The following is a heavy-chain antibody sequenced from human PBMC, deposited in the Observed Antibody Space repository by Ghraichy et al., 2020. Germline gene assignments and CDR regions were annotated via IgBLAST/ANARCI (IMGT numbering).Heavy chain of an antibody. Sequence: GGSLRLSCAASEFTFSSYAMSWVRQAPGKGLEWVSGISGSGGSTYYADSVKGRFTISRDNSKNTLYLQMNSLRAEDTAVYYCAKDAGIAAAGYYFDYWGQGTLVTVSS. CDR2: ISGSGGST. J-gene: IGHJ4*02. V-gene: IGHV3-23*01. D-gene: IGHD6-13*01. CDR3: AKDAGIAAAGYYFDY. CDR1: EFTFSSYA.